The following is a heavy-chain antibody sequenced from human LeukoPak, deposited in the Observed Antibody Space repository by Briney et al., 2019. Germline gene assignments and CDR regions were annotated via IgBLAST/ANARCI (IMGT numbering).Heavy chain of an antibody. CDR3: ARLIVILPAATDAFDI. CDR1: GFTFSDYC. D-gene: IGHD2-2*01. CDR2: ITSSGNTI. J-gene: IGHJ3*02. Sequence: AGSLTLTCAASGFTFSDYCLSWIRQAQGQGLEGVSFITSSGNTIYYADTVKGRFTISRDNATSSLYLQMNSLRAEDTAVYYCARLIVILPAATDAFDIWGQGTMVTVSS. V-gene: IGHV3-11*04.